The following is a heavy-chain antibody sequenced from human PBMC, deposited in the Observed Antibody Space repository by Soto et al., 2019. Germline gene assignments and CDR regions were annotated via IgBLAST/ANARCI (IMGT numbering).Heavy chain of an antibody. J-gene: IGHJ3*02. Sequence: GASVKVSCKASGYAFTTYAMHWVRQAPGQGLEWMGWINAGNGNTKYSQKFQGRVTITRDTSASTAYMELRSLRSDDTAVYYCAREVPSWYYYDSSGYYSGAFDIWGQGTMVTVSS. V-gene: IGHV1-3*01. CDR2: INAGNGNT. CDR1: GYAFTTYA. D-gene: IGHD3-22*01. CDR3: AREVPSWYYYDSSGYYSGAFDI.